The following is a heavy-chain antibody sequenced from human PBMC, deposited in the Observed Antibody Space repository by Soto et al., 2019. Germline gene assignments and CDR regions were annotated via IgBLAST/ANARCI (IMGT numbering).Heavy chain of an antibody. J-gene: IGHJ6*02. D-gene: IGHD4-4*01. V-gene: IGHV3-23*01. CDR3: ARDPWPGTVTTSRSPYYYYYGMDV. Sequence: PGGSLRLSCAASGFTFSNYAMTWVRQAPGKGLEWVSAISGSGGSTYYADSVKGRFTISRDNSKNTLYLQMNSLRAEDTAVYYCARDPWPGTVTTSRSPYYYYYGMDVWGQGTTVTVSS. CDR2: ISGSGGST. CDR1: GFTFSNYA.